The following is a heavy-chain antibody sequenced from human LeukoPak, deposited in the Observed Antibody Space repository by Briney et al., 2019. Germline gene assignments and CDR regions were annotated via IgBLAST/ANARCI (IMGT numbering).Heavy chain of an antibody. CDR3: AKVAIFGVVIAHFDY. D-gene: IGHD3-3*01. CDR2: ISWDGGST. V-gene: IGHV3-43*01. J-gene: IGHJ4*02. Sequence: GGSLRLFCAASGFTFDDYTMHWVRQAPGKGLEWVSPISWDGGSTYYADSVKGRFTISRDNSKNSLYLQMNSLRTEDTALYYCAKVAIFGVVIAHFDYWGQGTLVTVSS. CDR1: GFTFDDYT.